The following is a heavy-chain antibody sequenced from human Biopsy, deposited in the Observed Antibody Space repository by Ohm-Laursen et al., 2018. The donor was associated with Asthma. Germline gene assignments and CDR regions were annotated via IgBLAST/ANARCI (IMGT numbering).Heavy chain of an antibody. V-gene: IGHV1-69*13. CDR2: INSVFGTT. J-gene: IGHJ4*02. CDR1: GGTFNTYV. D-gene: IGHD2-2*01. CDR3: ARKAGSCISRTCYSLDF. Sequence: ASVKASCKALGGTFNTYVIGWARQAPGQGLEWMGGINSVFGTTTYPQKFQDRVTITADDSTSTVYMELSSLRSEDPAVYYCARKAGSCISRTCYSLDFWGQGTLVTVSS.